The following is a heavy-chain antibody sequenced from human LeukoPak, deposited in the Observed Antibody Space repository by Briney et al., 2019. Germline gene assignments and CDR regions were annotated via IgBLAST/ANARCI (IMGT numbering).Heavy chain of an antibody. V-gene: IGHV3-33*01. J-gene: IGHJ4*02. CDR2: IWYDGSNK. CDR3: ARGERVVYYDY. D-gene: IGHD1-14*01. CDR1: GFTFSSYG. Sequence: GRSLRLSCAASGFTFSSYGMHWVRQAPGKGLEWVAVIWYDGSNKYYADSVKGRFTISRDNSKNTLYLQMNSLRAEDTAVYYCARGERVVYYDYWGQGTLVTVSS.